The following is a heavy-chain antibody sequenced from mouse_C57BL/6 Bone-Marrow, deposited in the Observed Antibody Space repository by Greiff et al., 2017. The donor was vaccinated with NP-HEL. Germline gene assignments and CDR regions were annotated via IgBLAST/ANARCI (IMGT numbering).Heavy chain of an antibody. CDR3: TTDEYGWYFDV. D-gene: IGHD5-1*01. CDR2: LDPENGDT. V-gene: IGHV14-4*01. J-gene: IGHJ1*03. Sequence: VQLQQSGAELVRPGASVKLSCTASGFNIKDDYMHWVKQRPEQGLEWIGWLDPENGDTEYASKFQGKATITADTSSNTAYLQLSSLTSEDTAVYYCTTDEYGWYFDVWGTGTTVTVSS. CDR1: GFNIKDDY.